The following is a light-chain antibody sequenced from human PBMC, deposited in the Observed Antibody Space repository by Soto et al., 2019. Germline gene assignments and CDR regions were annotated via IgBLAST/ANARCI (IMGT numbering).Light chain of an antibody. CDR3: QQRSNWPIT. CDR2: DAS. CDR1: QSVSSS. J-gene: IGKJ5*01. V-gene: IGKV3-11*01. Sequence: EIVMTQSPATWSVFPGERVTLSCRASQSVSSSLVWYQQKPGQAPRLLIYDASNRATGIPARFSGSGSGTDFTLTISSLEPEDFAVYYCQQRSNWPITFGQGTRLEIK.